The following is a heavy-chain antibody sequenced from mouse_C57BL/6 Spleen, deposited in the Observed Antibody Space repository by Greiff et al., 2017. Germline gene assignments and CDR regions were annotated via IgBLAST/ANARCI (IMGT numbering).Heavy chain of an antibody. Sequence: QVQLKESGAELVRPGASVTLSCKASGYTFTDYEMHWVKQTPVHGLEWIGAIAPETGGTAYNQKFKGKAILTADKSSSTAYMELRSLTSEDSAVYYCTRNDYEGPAGFAYWGQGTLGTFSA. CDR3: TRNDYEGPAGFAY. D-gene: IGHD2-4*01. J-gene: IGHJ3*01. V-gene: IGHV1-15*01. CDR1: GYTFTDYE. CDR2: IAPETGGT.